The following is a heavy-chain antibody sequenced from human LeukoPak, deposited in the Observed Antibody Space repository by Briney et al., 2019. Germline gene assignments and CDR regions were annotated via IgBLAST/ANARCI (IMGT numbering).Heavy chain of an antibody. D-gene: IGHD2-15*01. CDR3: ARDRDIVVVVAASIREDASDI. Sequence: ASVKVSCKASGYTFTSYGISWVRQAPGQGLEWMGWISAYNGNTNYAQKLQGRVTMTTDTSTSTAYMELRSLRSDDTAVYYCARDRDIVVVVAASIREDASDIWGQGTMVTVSS. J-gene: IGHJ3*02. CDR2: ISAYNGNT. CDR1: GYTFTSYG. V-gene: IGHV1-18*01.